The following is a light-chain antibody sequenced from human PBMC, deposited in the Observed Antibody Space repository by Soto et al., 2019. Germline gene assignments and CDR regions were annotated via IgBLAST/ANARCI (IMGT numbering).Light chain of an antibody. Sequence: EIVMTQSPATLSVSPGERATLSCRASQSVSSNLAWYQQKPGQAPRLLIYGASTRATGIPARFSGSGSGTEFPLTISSLQSEDFAFYYCPQYNNWPRTFGQGTKLEIK. CDR3: PQYNNWPRT. J-gene: IGKJ2*01. CDR2: GAS. CDR1: QSVSSN. V-gene: IGKV3-15*01.